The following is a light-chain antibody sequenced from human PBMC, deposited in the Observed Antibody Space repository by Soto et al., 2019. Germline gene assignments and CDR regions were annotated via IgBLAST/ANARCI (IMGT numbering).Light chain of an antibody. CDR2: EVT. V-gene: IGLV2-8*01. Sequence: QSVLTPPPSASGSPGRSVTISCTGTSSDVVGYDYVSWFQQHPGKAPKLIIYEVTKRPAGVPDRFSASKSGNTASLTVSGLQAEDEAEYYCSSCVAGNEYWVFGGGTKLTVL. CDR3: SSCVAGNEYWV. CDR1: SSDVVGYDY. J-gene: IGLJ3*02.